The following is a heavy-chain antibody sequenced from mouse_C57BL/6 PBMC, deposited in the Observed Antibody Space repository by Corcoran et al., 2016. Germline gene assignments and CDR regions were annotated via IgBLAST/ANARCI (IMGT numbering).Heavy chain of an antibody. Sequence: EVQLQQSGPVLVKPGASVKMSCKASGYTFTDYYMNWVKQSHGKSLEWIGVINPYNGGTSYNQKFKGKATLTVDKSSSTAYMELNSLTSEDSAVYYCARYLSTWAMDYWGQGTSVTVSS. V-gene: IGHV1-19*01. CDR2: INPYNGGT. D-gene: IGHD6-1*01. CDR3: ARYLSTWAMDY. J-gene: IGHJ4*01. CDR1: GYTFTDYY.